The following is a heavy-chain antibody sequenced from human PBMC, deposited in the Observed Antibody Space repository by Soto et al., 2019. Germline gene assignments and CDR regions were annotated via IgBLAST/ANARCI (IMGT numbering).Heavy chain of an antibody. D-gene: IGHD6-19*01. CDR3: AKQGIEVAGTVYFDY. CDR1: GFIFRSYG. J-gene: IGHJ4*02. Sequence: QVQLVESGGGVVQPGKSLRLSCAATGFIFRSYGVHWVRQAPGKGLEWVALISHDGNNAYYADAVNGRFTISRDNAKNTVSLQMNSLRAEDTAVYYCAKQGIEVAGTVYFDYWGEGALVTVAS. CDR2: ISHDGNNA. V-gene: IGHV3-30*18.